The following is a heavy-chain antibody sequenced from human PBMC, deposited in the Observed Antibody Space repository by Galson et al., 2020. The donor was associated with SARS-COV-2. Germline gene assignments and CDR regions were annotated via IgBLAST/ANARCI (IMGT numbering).Heavy chain of an antibody. CDR1: GYTFTSYG. J-gene: IGHJ4*02. Sequence: ASVKVSCKASGYTFTSYGISWVRQAPGQGLEWMGWISAYNGNTNYAQKLQGRVTMTTDTSTSTAYMELRSLRSDDTAVYYCARTMIMVMARGLPNFDYWGQGTLVTVSS. CDR3: ARTMIMVMARGLPNFDY. V-gene: IGHV1-18*04. CDR2: ISAYNGNT. D-gene: IGHD2-21*01.